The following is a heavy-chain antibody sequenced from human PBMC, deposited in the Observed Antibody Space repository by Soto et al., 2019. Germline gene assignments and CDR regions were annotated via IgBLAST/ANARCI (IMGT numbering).Heavy chain of an antibody. D-gene: IGHD6-19*01. J-gene: IGHJ4*02. Sequence: QLQLQESGSGLVKPSQTLSLTCAVSGGSISSGGYSWSWIRQPPGKGLEWIVYIYHSGSTYYNPSLKLRVTISVDRSKNQFSLKLSSVTAADTAGYYCARAGGLGAVAADYWGQGTLVTVSS. CDR3: ARAGGLGAVAADY. CDR1: GGSISSGGYS. CDR2: IYHSGST. V-gene: IGHV4-30-2*01.